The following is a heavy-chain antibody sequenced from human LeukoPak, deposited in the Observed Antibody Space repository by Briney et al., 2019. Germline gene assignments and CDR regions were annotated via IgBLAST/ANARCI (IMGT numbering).Heavy chain of an antibody. CDR2: IYTSGST. CDR1: GGSISSYY. D-gene: IGHD5-24*01. J-gene: IGHJ4*02. CDR3: ARVRRDGYLFDY. V-gene: IGHV4-4*07. Sequence: SETLSLTCTVSGGSISSYYWSWIRHPAGKGLEWIGRIYTSGSTNYNPSLKSRVTISVDKSKDQFSLKLISVTAADTAVYYCARVRRDGYLFDYWGQGTLVTVSS.